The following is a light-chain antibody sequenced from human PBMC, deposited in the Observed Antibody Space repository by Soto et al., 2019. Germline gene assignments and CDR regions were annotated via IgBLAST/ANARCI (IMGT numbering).Light chain of an antibody. CDR3: QQYENSPPYT. CDR2: SAS. V-gene: IGKV3-20*01. J-gene: IGKJ2*01. CDR1: QSVRSSC. Sequence: DIVLTQSPGTLSLSPGERATLSCRASQSVRSSCFAWYQHKPGQAPRLLIYSASSRATGIPDRFSGGGSGTDFTLTISRLEPEDFAVYYCQQYENSPPYTFGQGTKLEIE.